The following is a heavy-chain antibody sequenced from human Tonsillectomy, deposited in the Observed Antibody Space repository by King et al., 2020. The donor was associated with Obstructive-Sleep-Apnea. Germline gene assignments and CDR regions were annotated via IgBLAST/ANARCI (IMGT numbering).Heavy chain of an antibody. Sequence: VQLVESGGVVVQPGGSLRLSCAASGFTFDDYTMHWVRQAPGEGLEWVSLISWDGGTTYYADSVKGRFTISRDNSKNSLYLQMNSLRTEDTALYYCAKDVGPHYSASGSYALTYSFDYWGQGTLVTVSS. D-gene: IGHD3-10*01. CDR3: AKDVGPHYSASGSYALTYSFDY. CDR2: ISWDGGTT. CDR1: GFTFDDYT. V-gene: IGHV3-43*01. J-gene: IGHJ4*02.